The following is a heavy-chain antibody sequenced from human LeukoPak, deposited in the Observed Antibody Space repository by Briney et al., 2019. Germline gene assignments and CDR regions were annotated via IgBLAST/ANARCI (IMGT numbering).Heavy chain of an antibody. CDR2: ISGGGTTI. V-gene: IGHV3-48*04. J-gene: IGHJ4*02. Sequence: GGSLRLSCAGSGFTFSSYTMNWVRQAPGKGLEWVSYISGGGTTIYYADSVKGRFTISRDNAKNSMSLQMNSLRAEDTAVYYCAKDSGGYYYASGSYYADYWGQGTLVTVSS. CDR1: GFTFSSYT. D-gene: IGHD3-10*01. CDR3: AKDSGGYYYASGSYYADY.